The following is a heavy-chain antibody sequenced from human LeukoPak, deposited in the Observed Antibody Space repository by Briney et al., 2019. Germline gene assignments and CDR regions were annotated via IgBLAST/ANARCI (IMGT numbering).Heavy chain of an antibody. CDR1: GFSFSSFT. Sequence: QSGGSLRLSCAASGFSFSSFTMNWVRQAPGKGLEWVSHISSGSSTIYYADSVKGRFTISRDNAKNSLYLQMNSLRAEDTAVYYCARFNAAGGSGSYAPLDYWGQGTLVTVSS. D-gene: IGHD3-10*01. CDR2: ISSGSSTI. V-gene: IGHV3-48*04. CDR3: ARFNAAGGSGSYAPLDY. J-gene: IGHJ4*02.